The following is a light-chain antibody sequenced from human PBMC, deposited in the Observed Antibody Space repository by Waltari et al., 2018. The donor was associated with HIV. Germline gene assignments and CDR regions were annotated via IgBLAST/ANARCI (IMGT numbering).Light chain of an antibody. V-gene: IGLV2-14*03. CDR3: ASYRTAYTMV. J-gene: IGLJ2*01. Sequence: PGQWLTISCSGTANDIPAFHPASWYQLPPGKAPKLIIYDVTYRPSGVSDRFSGSKSGNAASLTISGLQPEDEGDYFCASYRTAYTMVFGGGTRLTV. CDR1: ANDIPAFHP. CDR2: DVT.